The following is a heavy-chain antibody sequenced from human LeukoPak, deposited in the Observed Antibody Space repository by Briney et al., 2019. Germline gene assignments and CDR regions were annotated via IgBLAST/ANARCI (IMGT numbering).Heavy chain of an antibody. Sequence: GGSLRLSCAASGFTLDDYAMHWVRQAPGKGLEWVSLISVVGGRTYYADSVKGRFTISRDNSKNSLYLQMNSLRTEDTALYYCAKDWQYYYDSSGYLQHWGQGTLVTVSS. CDR1: GFTLDDYA. V-gene: IGHV3-43*02. D-gene: IGHD3-22*01. J-gene: IGHJ1*01. CDR3: AKDWQYYYDSSGYLQH. CDR2: ISVVGGRT.